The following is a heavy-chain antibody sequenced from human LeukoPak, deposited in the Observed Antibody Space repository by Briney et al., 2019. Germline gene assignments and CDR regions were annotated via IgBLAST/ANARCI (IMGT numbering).Heavy chain of an antibody. CDR1: GFTFSSFT. Sequence: PAGSLRLSCATSGFTFSSFTMNWVRQPPGKGLEWVSTISDGSRDTHYAGSVKGRFTISRDDSQNIVYLQMDSLRAEDTALYYCTTRLRNHFDYWGQGAQVTVSS. CDR3: TTRLRNHFDY. V-gene: IGHV3-23*01. D-gene: IGHD5-12*01. J-gene: IGHJ4*02. CDR2: ISDGSRDT.